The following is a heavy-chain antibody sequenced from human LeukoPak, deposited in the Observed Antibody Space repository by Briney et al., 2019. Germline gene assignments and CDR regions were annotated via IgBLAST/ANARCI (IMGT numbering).Heavy chain of an antibody. CDR3: ARGDWNYDY. CDR2: IYYSGST. Sequence: SETLSLTCTVSGGSISSYYWSWIRQPPGKGPEWIGYIYYSGSTNYNPSLKSRVTISVDTSKNQFSLKLSSVTAADTAVYYCARGDWNYDYWGQGTLVTVSS. CDR1: GGSISSYY. D-gene: IGHD1-7*01. J-gene: IGHJ4*02. V-gene: IGHV4-59*12.